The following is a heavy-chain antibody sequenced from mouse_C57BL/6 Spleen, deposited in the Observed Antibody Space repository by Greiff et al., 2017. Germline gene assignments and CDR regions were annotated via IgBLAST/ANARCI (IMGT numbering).Heavy chain of an antibody. J-gene: IGHJ4*01. CDR3: SKPDCYGSYCAIDY. V-gene: IGHV1-75*01. CDR1: GYTFTDYY. CDR2: IFPGSGST. D-gene: IGHD1-1*01. Sequence: VQLQQPGPELVKPGASVKISCKASGYTFTDYYINWVKQRPGQGLEWIGWIFPGSGSTYYNEKFKGKATLTVDKSSSTAYMLLSSLTSVDSAVYFCSKPDCYGSYCAIDYWGQGTSVTVSS.